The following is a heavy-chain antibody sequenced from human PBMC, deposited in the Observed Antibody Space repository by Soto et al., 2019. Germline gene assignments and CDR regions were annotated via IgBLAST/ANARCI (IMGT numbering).Heavy chain of an antibody. CDR3: AIRSLRYFDWLPQIDP. CDR2: IYYSGST. CDR1: GGSISSSSYY. Sequence: SETLSLTCTVSGGSISSSSYYWGWIRQPPGKGLEWMGSIYYSGSTYYNPSLKSRVTISVDTSKNQFSLKLSSVTAADTAVYYCAIRSLRYFDWLPQIDPWGQGTLVTVSS. J-gene: IGHJ5*02. D-gene: IGHD3-9*01. V-gene: IGHV4-39*01.